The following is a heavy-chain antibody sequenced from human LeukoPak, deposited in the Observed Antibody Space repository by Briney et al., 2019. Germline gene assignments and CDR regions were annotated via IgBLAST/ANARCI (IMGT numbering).Heavy chain of an antibody. CDR3: ARAVWSGYFWFDP. CDR1: GFTFSSYE. CDR2: ISSSGSTI. V-gene: IGHV3-48*03. J-gene: IGHJ5*02. Sequence: GGSLRLSCAASGFTFSSYEMNWVRQAPGKGLEWVSYISSSGSTIYYADSVKGRFTISRDNAKNSLYLQMNSLRAEDTAVYYCARAVWSGYFWFDPWGQGTLVTVSS. D-gene: IGHD3-3*01.